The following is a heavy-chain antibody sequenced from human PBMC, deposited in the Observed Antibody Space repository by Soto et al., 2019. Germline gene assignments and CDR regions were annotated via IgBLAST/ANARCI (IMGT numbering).Heavy chain of an antibody. J-gene: IGHJ4*01. CDR3: ARGYSHYAH. V-gene: IGHV4-61*01. CDR1: GGSVSRDRNF. CDR2: IYYSGPT. Sequence: SETLSLTCTVSGGSVSRDRNFWSWIRQPPGKGLEWIGYIYYSGPTRYNPSLESRVTISIDSSKNQVSLNLTSVTAADTAVYYCARGYSHYAHWGRGTLVTASS. D-gene: IGHD4-4*01.